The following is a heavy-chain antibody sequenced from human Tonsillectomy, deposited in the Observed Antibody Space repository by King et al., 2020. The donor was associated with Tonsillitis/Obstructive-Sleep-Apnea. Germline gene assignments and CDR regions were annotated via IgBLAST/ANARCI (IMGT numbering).Heavy chain of an antibody. CDR1: GFTFSSYW. J-gene: IGHJ6*03. CDR2: INSDGSSI. D-gene: IGHD3-3*01. V-gene: IGHV3-74*01. Sequence: VQLVESGGGLVQPGGSLRLSCAASGFTFSSYWMHWVRQAPGKGLVWVSRINSDGSSISYADSVKGRFTISRDNAKNTLYLQMNSLRAEDTAVYYCARDTPNDFWSGLIYYYYYYMDVWGKGTTVTVSS. CDR3: ARDTPNDFWSGLIYYYYYYMDV.